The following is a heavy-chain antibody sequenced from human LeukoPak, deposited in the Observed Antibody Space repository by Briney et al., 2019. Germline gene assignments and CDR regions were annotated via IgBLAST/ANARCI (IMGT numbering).Heavy chain of an antibody. J-gene: IGHJ4*02. CDR2: ISSRSSII. D-gene: IGHD3-22*01. CDR1: GFTFSSYS. Sequence: PGGSLRLSCAASGFTFSSYSMNWVRQAAGKGLEWVSYISSRSSIIHYADSVKGRFTISRDNAKNSLYLQMNSLRAEDTAVYYCARTAPDYYDSSGKLWGQGTLVTVSS. CDR3: ARTAPDYYDSSGKL. V-gene: IGHV3-48*01.